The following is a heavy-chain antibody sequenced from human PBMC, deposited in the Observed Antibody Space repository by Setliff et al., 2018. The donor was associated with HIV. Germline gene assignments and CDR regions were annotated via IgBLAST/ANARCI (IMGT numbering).Heavy chain of an antibody. Sequence: ASVKVSCKASGYSFTSHYIHWVRQAPGQGLEWLGVINPSLDRTRYAENFLGRVAMTRDTSTSTVYMELTSLTSEDTALYYCTRGGDILDAFDIWGQGTMGTVSS. V-gene: IGHV1-46*01. CDR3: TRGGDILDAFDI. J-gene: IGHJ3*02. CDR1: GYSFTSHY. CDR2: INPSLDRT. D-gene: IGHD2-21*01.